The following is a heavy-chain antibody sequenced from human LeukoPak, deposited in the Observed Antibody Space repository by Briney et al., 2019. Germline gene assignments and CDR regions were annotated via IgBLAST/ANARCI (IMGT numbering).Heavy chain of an antibody. V-gene: IGHV3-21*01. D-gene: IGHD3-10*01. CDR3: ARDPGYYYGSGSYSWFDP. J-gene: IGHJ5*02. Sequence: PWGSLRLSCAASGFTFSSYSMNWVRQAPGKGLEWVSSISSSSSYIYYADSVKGRFTISRDNAKNSLYLQMNSLRAEDTAVYYCARDPGYYYGSGSYSWFDPWGQGTLVTVSS. CDR1: GFTFSSYS. CDR2: ISSSSSYI.